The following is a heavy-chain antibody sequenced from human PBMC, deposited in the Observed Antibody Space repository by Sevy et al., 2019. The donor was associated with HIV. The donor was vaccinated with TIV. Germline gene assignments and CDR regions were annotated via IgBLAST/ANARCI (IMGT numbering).Heavy chain of an antibody. J-gene: IGHJ6*02. CDR1: GFTFSTYA. D-gene: IGHD2-15*01. V-gene: IGHV3-23*01. CDR3: AEGYCSGGTCPRDYYYYGMDV. CDR2: IGGSGRYT. Sequence: GGSLRLSCAPSGFTFSTYAMNWVRQAPGKGLEWVSSIGGSGRYTYYADSVEGRFTISRDNSKNMRYLRMNSLRVADTAVYYCAEGYCSGGTCPRDYYYYGMDVWGQGTTVTVSS.